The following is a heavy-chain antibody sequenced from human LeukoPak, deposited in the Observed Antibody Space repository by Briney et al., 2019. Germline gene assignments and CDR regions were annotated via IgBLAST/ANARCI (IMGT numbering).Heavy chain of an antibody. V-gene: IGHV1-8*03. CDR1: GYTFTSYD. CDR3: ARRKEMATISDYYYYMDV. CDR2: MNPNSGNT. Sequence: ASVKVSCKASGYTFTSYDINWVRQATGQGLEWMGWMNPNSGNTGYAQKFQGRVTITRNTSISTAYMELSSLRSEDTAVYYCARRKEMATISDYYYYMDVWGKGTTVTVSS. J-gene: IGHJ6*03. D-gene: IGHD5-24*01.